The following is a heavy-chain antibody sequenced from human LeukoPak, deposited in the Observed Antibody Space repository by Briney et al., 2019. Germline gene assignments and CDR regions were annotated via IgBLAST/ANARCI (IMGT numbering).Heavy chain of an antibody. D-gene: IGHD4-17*01. Sequence: GASVKVSCKASGYTFTSYAMNWVRQAPGQGLEWMGWINTNTGNPTYAQGFTGRFVFSLDTPVSTAYLQISSLKAEDTAVYYCARGTPHYGDYGFDYWAQGTLVTVSS. V-gene: IGHV7-4-1*02. CDR2: INTNTGNP. CDR1: GYTFTSYA. CDR3: ARGTPHYGDYGFDY. J-gene: IGHJ4*02.